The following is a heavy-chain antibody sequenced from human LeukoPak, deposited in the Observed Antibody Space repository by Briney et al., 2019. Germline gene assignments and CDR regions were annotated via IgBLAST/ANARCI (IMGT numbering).Heavy chain of an antibody. Sequence: GGSLRLSCAASGFTFSNYGMHWVRQAPGKGLEWVAAIWFDGIKKYYADSVKGRLTISRDNSKNTLYLQMNSLRAEDTAVYYCARDLEDSSPFGAFDMWGQGTMVTVSS. CDR1: GFTFSNYG. D-gene: IGHD3-22*01. CDR2: IWFDGIKK. V-gene: IGHV3-33*01. J-gene: IGHJ3*02. CDR3: ARDLEDSSPFGAFDM.